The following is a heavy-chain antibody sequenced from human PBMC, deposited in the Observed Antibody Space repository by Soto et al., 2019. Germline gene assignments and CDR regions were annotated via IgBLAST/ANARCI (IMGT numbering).Heavy chain of an antibody. CDR1: GCSFRSHG. D-gene: IGHD3-10*01. J-gene: IGHJ6*03. V-gene: IGHV3-23*01. CDR2: ITATGHDT. CDR3: AKDGHSVTWYYYTDV. Sequence: GGFMRLSCVASGCSFRSHGMTLVRPDPGAGLEWVSTITATGHDTFYADSVKGRFTISRDNFNNKVYLQMNSLRAEDPALYYCAKDGHSVTWYYYTDVWGKGTTVTVSS.